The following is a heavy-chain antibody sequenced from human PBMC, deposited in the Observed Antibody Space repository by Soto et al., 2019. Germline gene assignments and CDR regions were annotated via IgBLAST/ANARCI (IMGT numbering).Heavy chain of an antibody. CDR2: IKSKTDGGTA. D-gene: IGHD5-12*01. V-gene: IGHV3-15*07. CDR1: GFTFSNAW. CDR3: TTGSGYDSTYYYYGMDV. J-gene: IGHJ6*02. Sequence: PGGSLRLSCAASGFTFSNAWMNWVRQAPGKGLEWVGRIKSKTDGGTADYAAPVKGRFTISRDDSKNTLYLQMNSLKTEDTAVYYCTTGSGYDSTYYYYGMDVWGQGTTVTVSS.